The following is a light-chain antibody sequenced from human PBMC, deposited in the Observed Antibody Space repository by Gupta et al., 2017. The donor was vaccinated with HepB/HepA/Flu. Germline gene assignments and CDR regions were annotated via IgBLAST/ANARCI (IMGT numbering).Light chain of an antibody. J-gene: IGLJ2*01. CDR3: QLWNSDSDHVL. CDR2: YNS. CDR1: KIGREG. Sequence: SFVLPQPPSAPVAPGKTASITCGGDKIGREGVHWYQQRPGQAPVLVISYNSDRPSGIPERFSGSKCGNTATLTITGVEAGDEADYYCQLWNSDSDHVLFGGGTKLTVL. V-gene: IGLV3-21*04.